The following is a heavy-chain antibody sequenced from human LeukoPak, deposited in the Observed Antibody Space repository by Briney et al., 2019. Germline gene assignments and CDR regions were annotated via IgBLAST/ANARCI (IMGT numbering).Heavy chain of an antibody. CDR3: AREERDYGSGGDY. V-gene: IGHV3-21*01. CDR1: GFTFSSYS. CDR2: ISSSSSYI. J-gene: IGHJ4*02. Sequence: GGSLRLSCAASGFTFSSYSMNWVRQAPGKGLEWVSSISSSSSYIYYADSVKGRFTISRDNAKNSLYLQMNSLRAEGTAVYYCAREERDYGSGGDYWGQGTLVTVSS. D-gene: IGHD3-10*01.